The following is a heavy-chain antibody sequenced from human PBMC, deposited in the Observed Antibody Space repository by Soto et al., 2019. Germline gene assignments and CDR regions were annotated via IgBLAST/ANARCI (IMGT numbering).Heavy chain of an antibody. Sequence: QVQLQESGPGLVKPSQTLSLTCTVSGGSISSGDYYWSWIRQPPGKGLEWIGHIYYSGSTYYNPSLKSRVTISVDTSKSQFSLKLSSVTAADTAVYYCARDLVDGDYFDYWGQGTLVTVSS. CDR1: GGSISSGDYY. CDR2: IYYSGST. CDR3: ARDLVDGDYFDY. J-gene: IGHJ4*02. V-gene: IGHV4-30-4*01. D-gene: IGHD4-17*01.